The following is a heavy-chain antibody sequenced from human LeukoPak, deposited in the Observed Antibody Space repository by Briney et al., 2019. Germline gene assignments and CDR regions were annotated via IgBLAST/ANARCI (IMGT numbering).Heavy chain of an antibody. CDR3: TVQIVPSDNWFDP. D-gene: IGHD1-26*01. Sequence: GGSLRLSCTASGLLFGDYAMTWVRRVAGQGLEWLGFIRSKAYGGTAEYAGSVKGRFTISRDDSKSIAYVQMNSLKTEDTAVYYCTVQIVPSDNWFDPWGQGTLVTVSS. CDR1: GLLFGDYA. J-gene: IGHJ5*02. CDR2: IRSKAYGGTA. V-gene: IGHV3-49*04.